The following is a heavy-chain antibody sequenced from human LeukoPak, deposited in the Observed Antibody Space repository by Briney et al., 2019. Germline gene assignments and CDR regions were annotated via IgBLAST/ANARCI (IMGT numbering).Heavy chain of an antibody. J-gene: IGHJ5*02. D-gene: IGHD2-15*01. CDR3: ARGGRCSGGNCRRVYNWFDP. CDR1: GYTFTSYD. CDR2: MNPNSGNT. Sequence: ASVKVSCKASGYTFTSYDINWVRRATGQGLEWMGWMNPNSGNTGYAQKFQGRVTITRNTSISTAYMELSSLRSEDTAVYYCARGGRCSGGNCRRVYNWFDPWGQGTLVTVSS. V-gene: IGHV1-8*03.